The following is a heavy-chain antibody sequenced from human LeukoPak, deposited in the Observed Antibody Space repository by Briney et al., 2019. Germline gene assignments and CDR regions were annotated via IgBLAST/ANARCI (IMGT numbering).Heavy chain of an antibody. Sequence: ASVKVSCKASGYTFTGYYMHWVRQAPGQGLEWMGWINPNSGGTNYAQKFQGRVTMTRDTSISTAYMELSRLRSDDTAVYYCARGKATGTLSRAFDIWGQGTMVTVSS. CDR3: ARGKATGTLSRAFDI. D-gene: IGHD1-1*01. CDR2: INPNSGGT. V-gene: IGHV1-2*02. CDR1: GYTFTGYY. J-gene: IGHJ3*02.